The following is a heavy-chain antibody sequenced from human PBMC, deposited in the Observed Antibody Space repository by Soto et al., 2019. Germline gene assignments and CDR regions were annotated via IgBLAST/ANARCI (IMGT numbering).Heavy chain of an antibody. J-gene: IGHJ5*02. D-gene: IGHD1-1*01. V-gene: IGHV4-4*07. Sequence: QVQLQESGPGLVKPSETLSLTCTVSGASIRGFYWSWIRQSAGKGLEWIGRIYATGTTDYNPSLKSRVMMSVDTCKKQFSLKLRSVTAADTAVYYCVRDGTKTLRDWFDPWGQGISVTVSS. CDR2: IYATGTT. CDR3: VRDGTKTLRDWFDP. CDR1: GASIRGFY.